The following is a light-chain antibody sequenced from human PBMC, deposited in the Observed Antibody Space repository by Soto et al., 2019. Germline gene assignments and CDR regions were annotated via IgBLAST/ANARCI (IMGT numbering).Light chain of an antibody. CDR1: QSVSSN. J-gene: IGKJ1*01. CDR3: QQYKNWPPWT. CDR2: GAS. V-gene: IGKV3-15*01. Sequence: EIVMTQSPATLSVSPGERATLSRRASQSVSSNLAWYQQKAGQAPRLLIYGASTRATGIPARFSGSGSGTEFTLTISSLQSEDFAVYYCQQYKNWPPWTFGHGTKGEIK.